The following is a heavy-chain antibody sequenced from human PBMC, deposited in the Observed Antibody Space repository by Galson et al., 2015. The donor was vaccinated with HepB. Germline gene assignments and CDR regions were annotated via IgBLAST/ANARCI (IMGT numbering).Heavy chain of an antibody. J-gene: IGHJ4*02. V-gene: IGHV3-30-3*01. CDR1: GFTFSSYA. D-gene: IGHD6-13*01. Sequence: SLRLSCAASGFTFSSYAMHWVRQAPGKGLEWVAVISYDGSNKYYADSVKGRFTISRDNSKNTLYLQMNSLRAEDTAVYYCARDLQLSSSWYRFDYWGQGTLVTVSS. CDR2: ISYDGSNK. CDR3: ARDLQLSSSWYRFDY.